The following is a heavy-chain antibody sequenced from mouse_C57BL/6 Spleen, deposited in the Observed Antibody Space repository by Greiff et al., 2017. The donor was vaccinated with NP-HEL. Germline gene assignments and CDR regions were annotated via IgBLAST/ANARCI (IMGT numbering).Heavy chain of an antibody. J-gene: IGHJ4*01. CDR1: GFTFSSYA. CDR3: ARDTLYYAMDY. V-gene: IGHV5-4*01. CDR2: ISDGGSYT. Sequence: EVQLVESGGGLVKPGGSLKLSCAASGFTFSSYAMSWVRQTPEKRLEWVATISDGGSYTYYPDNVKGRFTISSDNAKNNLYLQMSHLKSEDTAMYYCARDTLYYAMDYWGQGTSVTVSS.